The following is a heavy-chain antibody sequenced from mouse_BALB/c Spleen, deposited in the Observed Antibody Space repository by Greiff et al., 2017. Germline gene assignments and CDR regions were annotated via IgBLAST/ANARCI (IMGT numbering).Heavy chain of an antibody. CDR3: ARVYDGYYPDAY. CDR1: GFTFSSYA. V-gene: IGHV5-6-5*01. CDR2: ISSGGST. D-gene: IGHD2-3*01. Sequence: EVKLMESGGGLVKPGGSLKLSCAASGFTFSSYAMSWVRQTPEQRLEWVASISSGGSTYYPDSVKGRFTISRDNARNILYLQMSSLRSEDTAMYYCARVYDGYYPDAYWGQGALGTVSA. J-gene: IGHJ3*01.